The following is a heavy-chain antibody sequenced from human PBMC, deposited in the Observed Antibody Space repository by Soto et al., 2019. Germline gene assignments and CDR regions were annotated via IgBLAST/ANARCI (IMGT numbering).Heavy chain of an antibody. Sequence: SVKVSCKASGGTFSSYAISWVRQAPGQGLEWMGGIIPIFGTANYAQKFQGRVTITADKSTSTAYMELSSLRSEDTAVYYCAMRDYYGSGSYYHYYYYGMDVWGQGXTVTVYS. CDR2: IIPIFGTA. D-gene: IGHD3-10*01. CDR3: AMRDYYGSGSYYHYYYYGMDV. CDR1: GGTFSSYA. V-gene: IGHV1-69*06. J-gene: IGHJ6*02.